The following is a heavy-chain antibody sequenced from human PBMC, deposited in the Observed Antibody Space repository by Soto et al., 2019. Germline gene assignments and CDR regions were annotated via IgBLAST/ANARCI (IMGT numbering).Heavy chain of an antibody. CDR1: GFIFSTYA. Sequence: GGSLRLSCAASGFIFSTYAMNWVRQAPGKGLEWVSAISGSGGSTYYAESVRGRFTISRDNSINALFLQMSSLRTEDTAVYYCAHPRGYGVFDAVDIWGQGTMVT. V-gene: IGHV3-23*01. D-gene: IGHD4-17*01. CDR2: ISGSGGST. J-gene: IGHJ3*02. CDR3: AHPRGYGVFDAVDI.